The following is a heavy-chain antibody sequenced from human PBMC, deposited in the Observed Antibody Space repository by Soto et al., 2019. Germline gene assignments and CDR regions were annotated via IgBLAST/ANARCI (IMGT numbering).Heavy chain of an antibody. CDR1: GYTFTSYY. CDR2: ISAYNCNT. J-gene: IGHJ4*02. V-gene: IGHV1-18*01. Sequence: QVQLVQSGAEVKKPGASVKVSCKASGYTFTSYYISWVRQAPRQGREWMGWISAYNCNTNYAQKLQGRVTMTSDTSTSTAYMGLRSLRYDDTAVYYCARDLSPVDYWGQGTLVTVSS. CDR3: ARDLSPVDY.